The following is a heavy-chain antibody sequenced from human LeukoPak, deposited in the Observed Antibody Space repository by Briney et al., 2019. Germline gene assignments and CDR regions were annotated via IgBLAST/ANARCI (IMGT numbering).Heavy chain of an antibody. J-gene: IGHJ4*02. V-gene: IGHV3-30*18. Sequence: GRSLRLSCAASGFTFSSYGMHWVRQAPGKGLEWVAVISYDGSNKYYADSVKGRFTISRDNSKNTLYLQMNSLRAEDTAVYYCVKDATDGDYVFDYWGQGTLVTVSS. CDR2: ISYDGSNK. CDR1: GFTFSSYG. D-gene: IGHD4-17*01. CDR3: VKDATDGDYVFDY.